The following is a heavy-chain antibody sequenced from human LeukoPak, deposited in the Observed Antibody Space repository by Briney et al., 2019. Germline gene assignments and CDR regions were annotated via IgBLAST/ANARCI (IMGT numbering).Heavy chain of an antibody. CDR3: ARDARHRYCGSTSCYRGWFYP. CDR2: IIPIFGTA. CDR1: GGTFSSYA. V-gene: IGHV1-69*13. J-gene: IGHJ5*02. Sequence: SVKVSCKASGGTFSSYAISWVRQAPGQGLQWMGGIIPIFGTAIYAQKFQGRVTITADASTSTAYMELSSLRSEDTAVYYCARDARHRYCGSTSCYRGWFYPWGQGTLVTVSS. D-gene: IGHD2-2*01.